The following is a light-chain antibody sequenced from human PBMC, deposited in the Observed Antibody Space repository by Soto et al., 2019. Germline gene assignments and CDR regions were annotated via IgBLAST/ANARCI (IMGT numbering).Light chain of an antibody. CDR1: TSNIGTGYD. Sequence: QSVLTQPPSVSGAPGQRVTISCTGSTSNIGTGYDVHWYQQLPGTAPKLLIYGNSKRPSGVPDRISGSKSGSSASLVITGLQADDEADYYCQSYDISLSGWVFGGGTKLTVL. CDR3: QSYDISLSGWV. J-gene: IGLJ3*02. CDR2: GNS. V-gene: IGLV1-40*01.